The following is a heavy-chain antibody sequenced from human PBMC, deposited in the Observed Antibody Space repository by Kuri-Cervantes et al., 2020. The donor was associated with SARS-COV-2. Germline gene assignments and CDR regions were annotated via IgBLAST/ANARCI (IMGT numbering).Heavy chain of an antibody. CDR1: GFTFSSYW. D-gene: IGHD3-3*01. CDR2: INSDGSST. V-gene: IGHV3-74*01. Sequence: ETLSLTCAASGFTFSSYWMHWVRQAPGKGLVWVSRINSDGSSTSYADSVKGRFTISRDNAKNTLYLQMNSLRAEDTAVYYRARMDYDFWSGYYPKGGFDPWGQGTPVTVSS. J-gene: IGHJ5*02. CDR3: ARMDYDFWSGYYPKGGFDP.